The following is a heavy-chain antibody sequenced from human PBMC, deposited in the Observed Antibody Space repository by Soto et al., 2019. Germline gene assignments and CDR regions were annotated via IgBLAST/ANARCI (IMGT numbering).Heavy chain of an antibody. J-gene: IGHJ6*02. Sequence: GESLKISCKGSGYTFTNYWIDWVRQMPGKGLEWMGIIYPGDSNTKYSPSFQGQVTISADKSTSIVFLQWSTLKASDTAMYYCARHLGSQGCYSGMDVWGQGTTVTVSS. CDR2: IYPGDSNT. CDR3: ARHLGSQGCYSGMDV. CDR1: GYTFTNYW. D-gene: IGHD2-15*01. V-gene: IGHV5-51*01.